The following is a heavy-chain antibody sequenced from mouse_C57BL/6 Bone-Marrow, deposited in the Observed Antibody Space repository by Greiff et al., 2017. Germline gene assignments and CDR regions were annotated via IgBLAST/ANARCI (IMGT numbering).Heavy chain of an antibody. CDR1: GYTFTSYW. CDR3: ARRNIYYDYDGRFAWFAY. Sequence: QVQLQQPGAELVKPGASVKLSCKASGYTFTSYWMQWVKQRPGQGLEWIGGIDPSDSYTNYNQKFKGKATLTVDTSSSTAYMQLSSLTSEDSAVYYCARRNIYYDYDGRFAWFAYWGQGTLVTVSA. J-gene: IGHJ3*01. CDR2: IDPSDSYT. D-gene: IGHD2-4*01. V-gene: IGHV1-50*01.